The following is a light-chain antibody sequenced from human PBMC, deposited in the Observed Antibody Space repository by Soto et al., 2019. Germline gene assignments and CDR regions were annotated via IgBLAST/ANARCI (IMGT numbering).Light chain of an antibody. Sequence: QSVRTQPPSASGTPGQRVTISCSGSTSNIGSHAVNWYQHLPGTAPKLLICDNNQRPSGVPDRFSGSKSGTSASLAISGLQSEDEADYYCAAWDDSLNGRLFGGGTKLTVL. CDR1: TSNIGSHA. CDR2: DNN. V-gene: IGLV1-44*01. CDR3: AAWDDSLNGRL. J-gene: IGLJ3*02.